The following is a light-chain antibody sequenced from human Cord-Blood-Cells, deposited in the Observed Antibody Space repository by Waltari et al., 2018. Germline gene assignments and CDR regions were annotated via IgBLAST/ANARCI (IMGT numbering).Light chain of an antibody. CDR1: ALPKQY. V-gene: IGLV3-25*03. J-gene: IGLJ3*02. CDR3: QSADSSGTHWV. Sequence: SYELTQPPSVSVSPGQTARITCSGDALPKQYAYWYQQKPGQAPVLVIYKDSERPSGIPERFSGSSSGTTGTLTISGVQAEDEADYYCQSADSSGTHWVFGGGTKLTVL. CDR2: KDS.